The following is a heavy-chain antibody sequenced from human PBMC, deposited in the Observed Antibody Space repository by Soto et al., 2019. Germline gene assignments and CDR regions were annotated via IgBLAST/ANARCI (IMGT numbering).Heavy chain of an antibody. V-gene: IGHV4-39*01. CDR2: IYYSGST. CDR1: GGSISSSSYY. D-gene: IGHD6-6*01. Sequence: ASETLSLTCTVSGGSISSSSYYWGWIRQPPGKGLEWIGSIYYSGSTYYNPSLKSRVTISVDTSKNQFSLKLSSVTAADTAVYYCARFAGNSSSPLSGVDYWGQGTLVTVSS. J-gene: IGHJ4*02. CDR3: ARFAGNSSSPLSGVDY.